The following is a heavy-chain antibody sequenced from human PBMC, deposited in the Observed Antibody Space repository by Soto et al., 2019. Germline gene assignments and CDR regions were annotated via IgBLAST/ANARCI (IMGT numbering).Heavy chain of an antibody. CDR1: KLTITSYW. CDR3: AREVSHGYVLRGMDV. V-gene: IGHV3-74*01. CDR2: INSDGSSI. Sequence: EVQLVESGGGLVQPGGSVRLSCAASKLTITSYWMHWVRQAPGKGLVWVSRINSDGSSISYADAVKGRFTISRDNAKNTLYLQMNSLRVEDTAVYYCAREVSHGYVLRGMDVWGQGTTVTVFS. J-gene: IGHJ6*02. D-gene: IGHD5-18*01.